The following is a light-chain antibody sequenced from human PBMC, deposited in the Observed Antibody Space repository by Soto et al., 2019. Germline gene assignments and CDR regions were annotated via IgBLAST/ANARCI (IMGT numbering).Light chain of an antibody. CDR1: SDDVGAYNS. Sequence: QSALTQPASVSGSPGQSITISRTGTSDDVGAYNSVSWYQQLPHKAPQVILYKGTQRPSGVSSRFSGSTSGNAASLTISGLQADDEADYFCCSSAPESTYVFGTGTKVTLL. J-gene: IGLJ1*01. CDR2: KGT. CDR3: CSSAPESTYV. V-gene: IGLV2-23*01.